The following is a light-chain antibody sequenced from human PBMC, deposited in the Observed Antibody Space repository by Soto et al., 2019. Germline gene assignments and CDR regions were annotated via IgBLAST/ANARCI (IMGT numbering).Light chain of an antibody. CDR1: QSVSSNY. CDR2: GAS. V-gene: IGKV3-20*01. J-gene: IGKJ4*01. Sequence: EIVLTQSPGTLSLSPGERATLSCRASQSVSSNYLAWYQQKPGQAPRHLIYGASSRATGIPDRFSGSGSGTDVTLTISRLEPEDFAVYHFQQYGSSPLTFGGGTKVEIK. CDR3: QQYGSSPLT.